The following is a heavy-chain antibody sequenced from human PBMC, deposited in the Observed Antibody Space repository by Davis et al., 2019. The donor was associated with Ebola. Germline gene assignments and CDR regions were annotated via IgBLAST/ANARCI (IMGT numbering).Heavy chain of an antibody. V-gene: IGHV4-61*01. CDR1: GGSVSSGSYY. CDR2: IYYSGST. J-gene: IGHJ6*02. CDR3: ARVDYYYYGMDV. Sequence: MPSETLSLTCTVSGGSVSSGSYYWSWIRQPPGKGLEWIGYIYYSGSTNYNPSLKSRVTISVDTSKNQFSLKLSSVTAADTAVYYCARVDYYYYGMDVWGQGTTVTVSS.